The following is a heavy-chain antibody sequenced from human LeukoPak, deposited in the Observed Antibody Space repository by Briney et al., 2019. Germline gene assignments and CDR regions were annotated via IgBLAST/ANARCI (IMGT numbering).Heavy chain of an antibody. J-gene: IGHJ3*02. CDR3: ARVSRDLPGAFDI. CDR1: GYTFTGYY. Sequence: GASVKVSCKASGYTFTGYYMHWVRQAPGQGLEWMGWINPNSGGTNYAQKFQGWVTMTRDTSISTAYMELSRLRSDDTAVYYCARVSRDLPGAFDIWGQGTMVTVSS. V-gene: IGHV1-2*04. CDR2: INPNSGGT.